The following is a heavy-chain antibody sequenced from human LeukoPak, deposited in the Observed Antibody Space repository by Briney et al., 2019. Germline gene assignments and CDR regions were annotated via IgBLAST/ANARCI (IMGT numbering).Heavy chain of an antibody. D-gene: IGHD3-22*01. CDR3: AKAYFSDSSGYYFAKVEFDS. Sequence: KTGGSLRLSCAASGFTFSSYTMNWVRQAPGKGLEWLSSISSSSSYTYYADSVKGRFTISRDNAKKSLYLQMNSLRAEDTAVYYCAKAYFSDSSGYYFAKVEFDSWGQGALVTVSS. CDR1: GFTFSSYT. CDR2: ISSSSSYT. J-gene: IGHJ4*02. V-gene: IGHV3-21*01.